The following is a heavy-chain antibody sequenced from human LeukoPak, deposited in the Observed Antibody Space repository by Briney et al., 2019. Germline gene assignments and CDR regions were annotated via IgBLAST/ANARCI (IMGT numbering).Heavy chain of an antibody. CDR2: IKQDGSEK. J-gene: IGHJ3*02. CDR1: GFTFSSYW. CDR3: ARQLNNDGGWSDAFDI. Sequence: GGSLRLSCAASGFTFSSYWMSWVRQAPGKGLEWVANIKQDGSEKYYVDSVKGRFTISRDNAKNSLYLQMNSLRAEDTAVYCCARQLNNDGGWSDAFDIWGQGTMVTVSS. D-gene: IGHD4-23*01. V-gene: IGHV3-7*01.